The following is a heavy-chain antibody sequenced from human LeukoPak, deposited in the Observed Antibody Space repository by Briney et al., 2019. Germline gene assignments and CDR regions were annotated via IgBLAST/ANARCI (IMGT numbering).Heavy chain of an antibody. D-gene: IGHD3-16*01. Sequence: GGSLRLSCIASGFTFSSYAMHWVRQAPGKGLEYVSAISSNGGSTYYANSVKGRFTISRDNSKNTLYLQMGSLRAEDMAVYYCARSRFWGDWFDPWGQGTLVTVSS. CDR1: GFTFSSYA. V-gene: IGHV3-64*01. CDR3: ARSRFWGDWFDP. J-gene: IGHJ5*02. CDR2: ISSNGGST.